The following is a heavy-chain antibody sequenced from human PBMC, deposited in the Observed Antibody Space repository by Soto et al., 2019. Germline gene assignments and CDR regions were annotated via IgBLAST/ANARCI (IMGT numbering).Heavy chain of an antibody. Sequence: EVQLVESGGGLLKPGGSLSLSCGASGLPFSNYNMNWVRQAPGKGLEWVSYISSSGSTTYYADSVKGRFTISRDNAKDSLFLQMNSLRDEDTAVYYCARDAFDYDATGYHSDYWGQGTLVTVSS. CDR1: GLPFSNYN. J-gene: IGHJ4*02. D-gene: IGHD3-22*01. CDR2: ISSSGSTT. CDR3: ARDAFDYDATGYHSDY. V-gene: IGHV3-48*02.